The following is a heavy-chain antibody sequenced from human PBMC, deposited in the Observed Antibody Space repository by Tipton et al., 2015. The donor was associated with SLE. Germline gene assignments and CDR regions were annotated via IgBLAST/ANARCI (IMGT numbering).Heavy chain of an antibody. CDR2: ITSSGGTI. J-gene: IGHJ2*01. CDR3: ARGGVSYWYFDL. Sequence: SLRLSCAASGFTFSSYEMNWVRQAPGKGLEWVSYITSSGGTIYYADSMKGRFTISRDNAKNSLYLQMNSLRAEDTAVYYCARGGVSYWYFDLWGRGTLVTVSS. V-gene: IGHV3-48*03. D-gene: IGHD2-8*01. CDR1: GFTFSSYE.